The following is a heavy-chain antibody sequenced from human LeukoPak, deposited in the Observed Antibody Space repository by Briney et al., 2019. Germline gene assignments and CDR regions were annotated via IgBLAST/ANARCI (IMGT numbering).Heavy chain of an antibody. Sequence: ASVKVSCKASGYTFTGYYMHWVRQAPGQGLEWMGWINPNSGGTNYAQKFQGRVTMTRDTSINTAYMELSRLRSDDTAVYYCARDPLYIWWLRTHPGQDYYFDYWGQGTLVTVSS. CDR3: ARDPLYIWWLRTHPGQDYYFDY. D-gene: IGHD5-12*01. CDR2: INPNSGGT. CDR1: GYTFTGYY. J-gene: IGHJ4*02. V-gene: IGHV1-2*02.